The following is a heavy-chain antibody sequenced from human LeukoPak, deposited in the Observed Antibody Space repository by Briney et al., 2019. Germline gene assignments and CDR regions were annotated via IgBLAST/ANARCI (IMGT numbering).Heavy chain of an antibody. Sequence: GGSLRLSCVASAFNFSDYSMNWVRQAPGKGLEWVSSISSSGTYKYYADSLEGRITISRDNGKNSLFLQVNSLRAEDTAVYYCARDYISGWYHFDYWGQGILVTVSS. CDR3: ARDYISGWYHFDY. D-gene: IGHD6-19*01. CDR2: ISSSGTYK. CDR1: AFNFSDYS. V-gene: IGHV3-21*01. J-gene: IGHJ4*02.